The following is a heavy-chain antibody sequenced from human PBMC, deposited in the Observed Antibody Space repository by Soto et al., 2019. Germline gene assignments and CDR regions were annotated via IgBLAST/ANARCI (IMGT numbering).Heavy chain of an antibody. CDR3: AKTANGWFSAFDI. CDR1: GFTFSSNA. CDR2: ISGSGGTT. V-gene: IGHV3-23*01. J-gene: IGHJ3*02. Sequence: GGSLRLSWAASGFTFSSNARSWVRQDPGKGLEWVSAISGSGGTTYYADSVKGRFTFSRDNSKNTLYLQMNSLRAEDTAVYYCAKTANGWFSAFDIWGQGTMVTVSS. D-gene: IGHD6-19*01.